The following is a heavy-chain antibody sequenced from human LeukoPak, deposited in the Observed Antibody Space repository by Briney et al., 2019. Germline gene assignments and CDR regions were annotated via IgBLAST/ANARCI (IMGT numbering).Heavy chain of an antibody. V-gene: IGHV3-48*03. D-gene: IGHD3-10*02. Sequence: GGSLRLSCAASGFTFSSYEMNWVRKAPGKGLEWVSYISSSGSTIYYADSVKGRFTISRDNAKNSLYLQMNSLRAEDTAVYYCAELGIAMIGGVWGKGTTVTISS. CDR3: AELGIAMIGGV. CDR1: GFTFSSYE. J-gene: IGHJ6*04. CDR2: ISSSGSTI.